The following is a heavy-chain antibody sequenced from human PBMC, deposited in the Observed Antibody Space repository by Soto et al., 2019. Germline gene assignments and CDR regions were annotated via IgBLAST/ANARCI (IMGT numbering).Heavy chain of an antibody. D-gene: IGHD4-4*01. CDR3: VREGLQDDALDF. J-gene: IGHJ3*01. V-gene: IGHV3-30-3*01. CDR1: GFTFSVYA. CDR2: MSYDGSN. Sequence: QVHLVESGGGVVQPGRSLRLSCAASGFTFSVYALHWVRQAAGKGLDWLATMSYDGSNYGDSMKGRITISRDNSKNTLFLEMNSLRAEDTGVYYCVREGLQDDALDFWGQGTMVTVSS.